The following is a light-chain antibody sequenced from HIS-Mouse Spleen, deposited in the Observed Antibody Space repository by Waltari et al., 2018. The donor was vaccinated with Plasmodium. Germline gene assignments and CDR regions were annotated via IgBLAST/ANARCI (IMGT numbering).Light chain of an antibody. V-gene: IGLV3-25*03. CDR1: ALPKQY. CDR2: KAS. J-gene: IGLJ3*02. CDR3: QSADSSGTYWV. Sequence: SYELTQPPSVSVSPGQTARITCSGDALPKQYAYWYQQKPGQAPALVIYKASERPSGIPDRFAGASSGTTGTLTISGVQAEDEADYYCQSADSSGTYWVFGGGTKLTVL.